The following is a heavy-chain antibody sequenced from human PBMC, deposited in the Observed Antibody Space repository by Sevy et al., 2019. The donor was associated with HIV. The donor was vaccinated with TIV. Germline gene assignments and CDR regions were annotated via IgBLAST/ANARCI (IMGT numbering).Heavy chain of an antibody. CDR1: GFTFRDFW. CDR3: VRGTSDWEGVDY. J-gene: IGHJ4*02. D-gene: IGHD6-19*01. Sequence: GGSLRLSCAASGFTFRDFWMHWVRHAPGKGPVWVSRINLDGCGTAYGDPVKGRFTISRDNAKSTLYLEMNILRVEDTAGYYCVRGTSDWEGVDYWGQGTLVTVSS. CDR2: INLDGCGT. V-gene: IGHV3-74*03.